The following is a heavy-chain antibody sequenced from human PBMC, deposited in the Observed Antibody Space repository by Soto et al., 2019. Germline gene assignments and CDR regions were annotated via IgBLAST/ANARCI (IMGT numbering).Heavy chain of an antibody. J-gene: IGHJ4*02. D-gene: IGHD3-10*01. CDR1: GGTFSSYA. CDR3: ARDSNYGSGSYYSLFDY. CDR2: IIPIFGTA. Sequence: SVKVSGKASGGTFSSYAISWVRQAPGQGLEWMGGIIPIFGTANYAQKFQGRVTITADESTSTAYMELSSLRSEDTAVYYCARDSNYGSGSYYSLFDYWGQGTLVTVSS. V-gene: IGHV1-69*13.